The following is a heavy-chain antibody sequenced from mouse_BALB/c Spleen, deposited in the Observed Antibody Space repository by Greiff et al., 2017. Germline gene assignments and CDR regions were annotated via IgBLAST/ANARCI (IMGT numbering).Heavy chain of an antibody. J-gene: IGHJ2*01. CDR2: ISSGGSYT. CDR1: GFTFSSYT. D-gene: IGHD1-1*01. V-gene: IGHV5-6-4*01. Sequence: EVKVVESGGGLVKPGGSLKLSCAASGFTFSSYTMSWVRQTPEKRLEWVATISSGGSYTYYPHSVKGRFTISRDNAKNTLYLQMSSLKSEDTAMYYCTRDSGGSSYDYFDYWGQGTTLTVSS. CDR3: TRDSGGSSYDYFDY.